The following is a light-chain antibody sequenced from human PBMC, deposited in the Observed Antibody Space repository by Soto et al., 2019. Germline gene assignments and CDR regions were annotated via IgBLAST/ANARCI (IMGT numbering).Light chain of an antibody. V-gene: IGLV2-14*01. CDR3: SSHTSGSTRV. CDR2: EVT. J-gene: IGLJ1*01. CDR1: SSDVGGYDY. Sequence: QSALTQPASVSGSPGQSIAISCTGTSSDVGGYDYVSWYQQQPDKAPKLMIYEVTKRPSGVSNRFSGSKSGNTASLTISGLQAEDEADYYSSSHTSGSTRVFGTGTKLTVL.